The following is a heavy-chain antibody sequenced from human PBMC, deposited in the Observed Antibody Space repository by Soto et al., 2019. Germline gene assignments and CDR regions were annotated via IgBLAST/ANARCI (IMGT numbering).Heavy chain of an antibody. CDR1: GYTFTSYD. Sequence: QVQLVQSGAEVKKPGASVKVSCKASGYTFTSYDINWVRQATGQGLEWMGWMNPNSGNTGYAQKFQGRVTMTRNTSISTAYMALSSMRSEDTAVYYCARERSAAGTGWFDPWGQGNRVTVPS. J-gene: IGHJ5*02. V-gene: IGHV1-8*01. CDR2: MNPNSGNT. CDR3: ARERSAAGTGWFDP. D-gene: IGHD6-13*01.